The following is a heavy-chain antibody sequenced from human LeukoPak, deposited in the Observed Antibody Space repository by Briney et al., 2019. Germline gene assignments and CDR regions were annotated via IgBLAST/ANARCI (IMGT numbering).Heavy chain of an antibody. V-gene: IGHV4-34*01. CDR2: INHSGST. CDR3: ARHPFATPFDY. Sequence: ESSETLSLTCAVYGGSFSGYYWSWIRQPPGKGLEWIGEINHSGSTNYNPSLKSRVTISVDTSKNQFSLKLSSVTAADTAVYFCARHPFATPFDYWGPGTLVTVSS. J-gene: IGHJ4*02. CDR1: GGSFSGYY. D-gene: IGHD2-15*01.